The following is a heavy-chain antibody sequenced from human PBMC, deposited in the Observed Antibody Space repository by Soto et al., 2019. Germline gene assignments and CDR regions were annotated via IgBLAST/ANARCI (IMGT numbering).Heavy chain of an antibody. Sequence: TGGSLRLSCAVSGFTFSSYGMHWVRQAPGKGLEWVAVISFDGSNKYYADSVKGRFTISRDNSKNTLYLQMNSLRAEDTAVYYCAKDLPNPLANYYYYGMDVWGQGTTVTVS. CDR2: ISFDGSNK. CDR1: GFTFSSYG. J-gene: IGHJ6*02. CDR3: AKDLPNPLANYYYYGMDV. D-gene: IGHD7-27*01. V-gene: IGHV3-30*18.